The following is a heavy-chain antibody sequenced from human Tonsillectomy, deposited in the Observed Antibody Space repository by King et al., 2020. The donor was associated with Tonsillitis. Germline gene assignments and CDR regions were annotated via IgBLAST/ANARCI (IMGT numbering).Heavy chain of an antibody. CDR3: ARADDCGDNVAIAI. CDR2: IIPVSGTT. Sequence: GAGGGGPGAAVEVSCGASGGTFTRYAINGVRQAPGQGREWMGGIIPVSGTTTYAPKFQGRATITADASTITAYMELSRLRSEDTAVYYCARADDCGDNVAIAIWGPGKMVTVSS. V-gene: IGHV1-69*01. D-gene: IGHD4-17*01. CDR1: GGTFTRYA. J-gene: IGHJ3*02.